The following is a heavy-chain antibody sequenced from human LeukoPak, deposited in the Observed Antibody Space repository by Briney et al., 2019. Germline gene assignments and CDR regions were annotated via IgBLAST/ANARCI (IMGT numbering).Heavy chain of an antibody. CDR1: GYSIYRGYY. V-gene: IGHV4-38-2*02. CDR2: IYHSGST. CDR3: ARRLGRKFGERFYYYHYLDV. Sequence: SETLSLTCSVSGYSIYRGYYWGWIRQPPGKGLEWIGSIYHSGSTKYNPSLKNQVTISVDTSKNQFSLKLSSVTAADTAVYYCARRLGRKFGERFYYYHYLDVWGKGTTVTISS. J-gene: IGHJ6*03. D-gene: IGHD3-10*01.